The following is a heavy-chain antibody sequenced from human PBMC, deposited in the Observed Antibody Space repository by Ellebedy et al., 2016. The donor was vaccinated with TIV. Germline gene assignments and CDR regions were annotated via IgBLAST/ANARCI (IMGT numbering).Heavy chain of an antibody. J-gene: IGHJ4*02. CDR2: IYYSGSA. D-gene: IGHD5-18*01. Sequence: SDTLSLTXTVPGGSITSHNWSWIRQPPGKGLEWIGNIYYSGSANYNPSLKSRVTISVDTSKTQFSLKLSSVTAADTAVYYCARSLGGYSYAFDYWGQGILVTVSS. CDR1: GGSITSHN. CDR3: ARSLGGYSYAFDY. V-gene: IGHV4-59*11.